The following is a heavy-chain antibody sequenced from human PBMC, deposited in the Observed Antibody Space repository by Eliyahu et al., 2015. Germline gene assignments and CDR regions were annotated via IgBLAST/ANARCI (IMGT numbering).Heavy chain of an antibody. Sequence: EVQLVESGGGLVKPGGSLRLSCAASGFXFSSYSMNXVRQAPGKGLEWVSSISSSSSYIYYADSVKGRFTISRDNAKNSLYLQMNSLRAEDTAVYYCARSIAVRDWFDPWGQGTLVTVSS. J-gene: IGHJ5*02. CDR2: ISSSSSYI. V-gene: IGHV3-21*01. D-gene: IGHD6-6*01. CDR3: ARSIAVRDWFDP. CDR1: GFXFSSYS.